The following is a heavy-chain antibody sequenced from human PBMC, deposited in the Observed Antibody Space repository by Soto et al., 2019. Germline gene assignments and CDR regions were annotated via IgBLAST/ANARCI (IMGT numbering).Heavy chain of an antibody. J-gene: IGHJ4*02. V-gene: IGHV4-39*01. CDR1: GGSISSSSYY. D-gene: IGHD3-10*01. CDR3: ASQGQYYYGSGGSLDY. Sequence: SETMSLTCTVVGGSISSSSYYWGWIRQPPGKGLEWIGSIYYSGSTYYNPSLKSRVTISVDTSKNQFSLKLSSVTAADTAVYYCASQGQYYYGSGGSLDYWGQGTLVTVS. CDR2: IYYSGST.